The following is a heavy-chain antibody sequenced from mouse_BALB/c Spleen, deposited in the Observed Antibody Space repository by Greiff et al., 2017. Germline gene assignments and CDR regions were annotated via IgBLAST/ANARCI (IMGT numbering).Heavy chain of an antibody. J-gene: IGHJ4*01. V-gene: IGHV1-5*01. D-gene: IGHD2-1*01. CDR2: IYPGNSDT. CDR3: TRGNYYGNYLYAMDY. Sequence: VHVKQSGTVLARPGASVKMSCKASGYTFTSYWMHWVKQRPGQGLEWIGAIYPGNSDTSYNQKFKGKAKLTAVTSTSTAYMELSSLTNEDSAVYYCTRGNYYGNYLYAMDYWGQGTSVTVSS. CDR1: GYTFTSYW.